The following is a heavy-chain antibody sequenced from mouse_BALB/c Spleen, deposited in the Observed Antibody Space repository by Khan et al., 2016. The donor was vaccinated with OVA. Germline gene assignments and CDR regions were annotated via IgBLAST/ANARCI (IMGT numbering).Heavy chain of an antibody. Sequence: EVQLVESGPGLVKPSQSLSLICTVTGYSITSDYAWNWIRQFPGNKLEWMGFISYSGNTNYNPSLKSRISITRDTSKNQFFLHLNSVTTEDTATYYCARVYGGDFDYGGQGTTLTVSS. V-gene: IGHV3-2*02. CDR1: GYSITSDYA. CDR2: ISYSGNT. D-gene: IGHD1-1*01. J-gene: IGHJ2*01. CDR3: ARVYGGDFDY.